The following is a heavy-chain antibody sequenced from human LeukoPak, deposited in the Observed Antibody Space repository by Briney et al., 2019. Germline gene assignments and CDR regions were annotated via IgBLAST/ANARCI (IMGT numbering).Heavy chain of an antibody. CDR1: GFTFSNYA. V-gene: IGHV3-23*01. CDR2: IGGGGGST. Sequence: RGSLRLSCAASGFTFSNYAMNWVRPAPGKGLEWVLGIGGGGGSTYYADSVKGRFTVSRDNSKNTLYLQMNSLRAEDTAVYYCAKAGGDAYYYYYRGVWGKGTTVTVSS. CDR3: AKAGGDAYYYYYRGV. J-gene: IGHJ6*03. D-gene: IGHD3-16*01.